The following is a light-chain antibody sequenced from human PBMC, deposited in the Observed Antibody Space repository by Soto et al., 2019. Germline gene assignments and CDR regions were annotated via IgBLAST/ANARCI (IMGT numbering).Light chain of an antibody. CDR1: SSDVGRYNL. Sequence: QSVLTQPASVSGSPGQSIAISCTGTSSDVGRYNLVSWYQQHPGKAPKVMIFEDTKRPSGVSNRFSGSKSGNTASLTISGLQAEDEGDYYCSSYAGSCVYVFGNGTKLTVL. CDR2: EDT. V-gene: IGLV2-23*01. J-gene: IGLJ1*01. CDR3: SSYAGSCVYV.